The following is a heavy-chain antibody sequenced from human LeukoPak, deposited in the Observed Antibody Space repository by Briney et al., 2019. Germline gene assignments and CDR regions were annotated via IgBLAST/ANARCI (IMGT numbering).Heavy chain of an antibody. D-gene: IGHD3-10*01. Sequence: PSETLSLTCTVSGGSISSYYWSWIRQPPGKGLEWIGYIYYSGSTNYNPSLKSRVTISVDTSKNQFSLKLSSVTAADTAVYYCARGGALNDPTYYYGSGSSSPRHNAFDIWGQGTMVTVSS. CDR3: ARGGALNDPTYYYGSGSSSPRHNAFDI. V-gene: IGHV4-59*01. CDR2: IYYSGST. J-gene: IGHJ3*02. CDR1: GGSISSYY.